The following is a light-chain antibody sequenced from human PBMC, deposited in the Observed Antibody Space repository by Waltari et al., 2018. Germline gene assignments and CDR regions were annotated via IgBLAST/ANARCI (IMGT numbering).Light chain of an antibody. CDR3: NSYAGSNSVL. J-gene: IGLJ2*01. CDR2: DVS. CDR1: SSDVGGYNC. Sequence: QSALTQPPSASGSPGQSVTISCTGTSSDVGGYNCVSWYQQHPGKAPKLMIYDVSKRPSGVPDGFSGSKSCNTAYLTVAGLQAEDEADYYCNSYAGSNSVLFGAGTKLTVL. V-gene: IGLV2-8*01.